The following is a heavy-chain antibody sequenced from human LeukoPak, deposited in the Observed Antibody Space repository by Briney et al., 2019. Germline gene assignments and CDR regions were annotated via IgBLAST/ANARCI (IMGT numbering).Heavy chain of an antibody. CDR2: IKQDGSEK. J-gene: IGHJ4*02. CDR1: GFTFSSYW. CDR3: ARDLNEGDFDY. D-gene: IGHD1-1*01. Sequence: GGSLRLSCTASGFTFSSYWMSWVRRAPGKGLEWVANIKQDGSEKYYVDSVKGRFTISRDNAKNSLYLQMNSLRAEDTAVYYCARDLNEGDFDYWGQGTLVTVSS. V-gene: IGHV3-7*01.